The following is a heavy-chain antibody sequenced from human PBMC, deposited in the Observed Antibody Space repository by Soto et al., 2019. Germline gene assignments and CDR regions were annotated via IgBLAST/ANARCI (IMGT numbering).Heavy chain of an antibody. CDR1: GYTFTSYA. V-gene: IGHV1-3*01. D-gene: IGHD3-22*01. CDR3: ARSSGFYYVDY. Sequence: QVQLVQSGAEVKKPGASVKVSCKASGYTFTSYAMHWVRQAPGQRLEWMGWINAGNGHTKYSQKFQGRVTITRDTSARTAYMELTSLSSEDTAVYYCARSSGFYYVDYWGQGTLVTVSS. J-gene: IGHJ4*02. CDR2: INAGNGHT.